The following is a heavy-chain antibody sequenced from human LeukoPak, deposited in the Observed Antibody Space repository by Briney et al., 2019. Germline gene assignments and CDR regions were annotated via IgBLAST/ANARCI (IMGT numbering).Heavy chain of an antibody. J-gene: IGHJ4*02. CDR3: ARDPVATITSVLDY. CDR2: ISYDGSNK. Sequence: GGPLRLSCAASGFTFSSYGMHWVRQAPGKGLEWVAVISYDGSNKYYADSVKGRFTISRDNSKNPLYLQMTSLRAEDTAVYYCARDPVATITSVLDYWGQGTLVTVSS. CDR1: GFTFSSYG. D-gene: IGHD5-24*01. V-gene: IGHV3-30*03.